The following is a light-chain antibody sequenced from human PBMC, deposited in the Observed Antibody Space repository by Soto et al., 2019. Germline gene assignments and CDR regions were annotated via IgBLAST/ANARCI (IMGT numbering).Light chain of an antibody. Sequence: QSVLTQPASVCGSPGQSITISCTGTSSDVGSYNLVSWYQQHPGKAPELMIYEVSKRPSGVSNRFSGSKSGNTASLTISGLQAEDEADYYCCSYAGSSTFYVFGNGTKVTVL. CDR2: EVS. J-gene: IGLJ1*01. V-gene: IGLV2-23*02. CDR3: CSYAGSSTFYV. CDR1: SSDVGSYNL.